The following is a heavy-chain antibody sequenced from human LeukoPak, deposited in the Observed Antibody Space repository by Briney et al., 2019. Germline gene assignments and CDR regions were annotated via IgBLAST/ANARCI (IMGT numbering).Heavy chain of an antibody. J-gene: IGHJ6*03. CDR3: AREPTKYRLYYYYMDV. D-gene: IGHD2-2*01. CDR2: IIPIFGTA. CDR1: GGTFSSYA. Sequence: ASVKVSRKASGGTFSSYAISWVRQAPGQGLEWMGGIIPIFGTANYAQKFQGRVTITADESTSTAYMELSSLRSEDTAVYYCAREPTKYRLYYYYMDVWGKGTTVTVSS. V-gene: IGHV1-69*01.